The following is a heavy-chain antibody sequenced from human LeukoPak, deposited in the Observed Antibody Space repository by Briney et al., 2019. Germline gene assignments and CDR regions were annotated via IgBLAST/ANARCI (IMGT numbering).Heavy chain of an antibody. CDR3: ARDDGLGYSSSGFDY. J-gene: IGHJ4*02. V-gene: IGHV4-59*11. CDR2: IYYSGST. CDR1: GGSISSHY. Sequence: PSETLSLTCTVSGGSISSHYWSWIRQPPGKGLEWIGYIYYSGSTNYNPSLKSRVTISVDTSKNQFSLKLSSVTAADTAVYYCARDDGLGYSSSGFDYWGQGTLVTVSS. D-gene: IGHD6-6*01.